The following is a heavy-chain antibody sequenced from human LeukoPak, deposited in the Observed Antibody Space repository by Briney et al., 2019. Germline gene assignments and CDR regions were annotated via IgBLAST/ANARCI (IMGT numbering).Heavy chain of an antibody. CDR1: GFTFGDYA. CDR3: TRTAFYYDILTGYSAGAAFDI. V-gene: IGHV3-49*04. CDR2: IRSKAYGGTT. D-gene: IGHD3-9*01. J-gene: IGHJ3*02. Sequence: GGSLRLSCTASGFTFGDYAMSWVRQAPGKGLEWGGFIRSKAYGGTTEYAASGKGRFTISRDDSKSIAYLQMNSLKTEDTAVYYCTRTAFYYDILTGYSAGAAFDIWGQGTMVTVSS.